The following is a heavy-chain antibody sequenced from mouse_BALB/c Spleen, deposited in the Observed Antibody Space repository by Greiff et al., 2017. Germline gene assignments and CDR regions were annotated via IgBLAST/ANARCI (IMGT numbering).Heavy chain of an antibody. CDR1: GFSFPSYG. D-gene: IGHD1-1*01. Sequence: QVQLKESGPGLVAPSQSLSISCTVSGFSFPSYGVHWVRQPPGKGLEWLGVIWAGGSTNYNSALMSRLSISKDNSKSQVFLKMNSLQTDDTAMYYCARDYGSRGFAYWGQGTLVTVSA. CDR3: ARDYGSRGFAY. J-gene: IGHJ3*01. V-gene: IGHV2-9*02. CDR2: IWAGGST.